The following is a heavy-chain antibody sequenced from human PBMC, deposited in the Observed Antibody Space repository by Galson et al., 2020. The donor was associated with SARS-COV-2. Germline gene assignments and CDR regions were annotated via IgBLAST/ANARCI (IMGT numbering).Heavy chain of an antibody. CDR3: ARHRSSSSLYYGMDV. J-gene: IGHJ6*02. D-gene: IGHD6-6*01. Sequence: ETSETLSLTCTVSGGSISSTYYYWAWIRQTPGKGLQWIGSIYSRGSSHHNPSLKSRVTISVDTSKNQFSLKLSSVTAADTAVYFCARHRSSSSLYYGMDVWGQGTTVTVSS. CDR2: IYSRGSS. V-gene: IGHV4-39*01. CDR1: GGSISSTYYY.